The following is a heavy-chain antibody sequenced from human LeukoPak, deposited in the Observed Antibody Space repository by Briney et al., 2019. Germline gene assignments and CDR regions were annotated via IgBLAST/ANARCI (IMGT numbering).Heavy chain of an antibody. CDR3: ARSRYDSSDYYHDY. V-gene: IGHV3-64*01. Sequence: AESLTLSCAASGFTFSSYAMHWVRQAPAQGLEYVSAISSYGGSTYYANSVKGRFTISRDNSKNTLYLQMGSLRAEDMAVYYCARSRYDSSDYYHDYWGQGTLVTVSS. CDR1: GFTFSSYA. J-gene: IGHJ4*02. D-gene: IGHD3-22*01. CDR2: ISSYGGST.